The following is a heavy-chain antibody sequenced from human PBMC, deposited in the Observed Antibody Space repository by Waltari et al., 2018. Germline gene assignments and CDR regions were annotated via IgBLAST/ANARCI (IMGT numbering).Heavy chain of an antibody. CDR3: AKAEAVAGPFFYYYYGMDV. CDR1: GFTFSSYG. Sequence: QVQLVESGGGVVQPGRSLRLSCAASGFTFSSYGMHWVRQAPVKGLEWVAVIAYDGSNKYYADSVKGRFTISRDNSKNTLYLQMNSLRAEDTAVYYCAKAEAVAGPFFYYYYGMDVWGQGTTVTVSS. CDR2: IAYDGSNK. J-gene: IGHJ6*02. D-gene: IGHD6-19*01. V-gene: IGHV3-30*18.